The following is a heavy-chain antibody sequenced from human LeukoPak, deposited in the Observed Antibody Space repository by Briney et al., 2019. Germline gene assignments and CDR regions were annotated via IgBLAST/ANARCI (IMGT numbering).Heavy chain of an antibody. CDR2: IIPIFGTA. V-gene: IGHV1-69*13. CDR3: ARVLGSSSSSYFDY. D-gene: IGHD6-6*01. Sequence: ASVKVSCKASGGTFISYAISWVRQAPGQGLEWMGGIIPIFGTANYAQKFQGRVTITADESTSTAYMELSSLRSEDTPVYYCARVLGSSSSSYFDYWGQGTLVTVSS. J-gene: IGHJ4*02. CDR1: GGTFISYA.